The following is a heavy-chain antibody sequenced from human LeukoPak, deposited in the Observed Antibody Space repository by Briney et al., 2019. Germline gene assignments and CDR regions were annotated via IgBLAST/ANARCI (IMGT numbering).Heavy chain of an antibody. V-gene: IGHV4-61*02. D-gene: IGHD2-15*01. CDR1: GGSISSGSYY. CDR3: ARAVVVEESDAFDI. CDR2: IYTSGST. J-gene: IGHJ3*02. Sequence: KTSQTLSLTCTVSGGSISSGSYYWSWIRQPAGKGLEWIGRIYTSGSTNYNPSLKSRVTISVDTSKNQFSLKLSSVTAADTAVYYCARAVVVEESDAFDIWGQGTMVTVSP.